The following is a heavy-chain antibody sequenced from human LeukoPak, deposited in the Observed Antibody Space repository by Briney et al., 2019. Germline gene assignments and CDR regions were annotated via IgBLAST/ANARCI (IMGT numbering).Heavy chain of an antibody. D-gene: IGHD4-17*01. CDR3: ARAHGDYVRGGHYFDY. CDR2: INHSGST. V-gene: IGHV4-34*01. CDR1: GGSFSGYY. Sequence: SETLSLTCAVYGGSFSGYYRSWIRQPPGKGLEWIGEINHSGSTNYNPSLKSRVTISVDTSKNQFSLKLSSVTAADTAVYYCARAHGDYVRGGHYFDYWGQGTLVTVSS. J-gene: IGHJ4*02.